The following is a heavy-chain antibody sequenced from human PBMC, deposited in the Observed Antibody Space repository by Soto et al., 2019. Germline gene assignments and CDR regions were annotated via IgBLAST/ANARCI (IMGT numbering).Heavy chain of an antibody. J-gene: IGHJ5*02. Sequence: QVQLVQSGAEVKKPGASVKVSCKASGYTFTSYGISWVRQAPGQGLEWMGWISAYNGNTNYAQKLQGRVTMTTDTSTSTAYRELRSLRSDDTAVYYCARKCGNYGDYSWFDPWGQGTLVTVSS. CDR3: ARKCGNYGDYSWFDP. CDR2: ISAYNGNT. CDR1: GYTFTSYG. V-gene: IGHV1-18*01. D-gene: IGHD4-17*01.